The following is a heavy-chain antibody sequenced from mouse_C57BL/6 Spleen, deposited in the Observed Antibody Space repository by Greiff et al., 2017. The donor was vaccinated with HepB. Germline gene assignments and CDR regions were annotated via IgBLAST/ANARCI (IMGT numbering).Heavy chain of an antibody. Sequence: EVKLVESGGDLVKPGGSLKLSCAASGFTFSSYGMSWVRQTPDKRLEWVATISSGGSYAYYPDSVKGRFTISRDNAKNTLYLQMSSLKSEDTAMYYCASLSNYCYFDVWGTGTTVTVSS. V-gene: IGHV5-6*01. CDR2: ISSGGSYA. D-gene: IGHD2-5*01. CDR1: GFTFSSYG. J-gene: IGHJ1*03. CDR3: ASLSNYCYFDV.